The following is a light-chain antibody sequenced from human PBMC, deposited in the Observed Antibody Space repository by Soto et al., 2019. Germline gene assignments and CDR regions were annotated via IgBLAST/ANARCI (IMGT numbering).Light chain of an antibody. V-gene: IGKV3-11*01. CDR3: QQRSDGPLT. CDR2: DAF. Sequence: VLPQTPATLTLSPGERATLSFLASQSVSSYLDWYQQKPGQAPRLLIYDAFNRAPGIPARFSGSGSGTDFTLTISSLEPEDFAVYYCQQRSDGPLTFGGGTK. J-gene: IGKJ4*01. CDR1: QSVSSY.